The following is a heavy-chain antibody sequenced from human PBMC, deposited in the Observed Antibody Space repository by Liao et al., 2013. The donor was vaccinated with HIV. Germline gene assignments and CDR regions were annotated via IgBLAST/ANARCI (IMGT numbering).Heavy chain of an antibody. J-gene: IGHJ5*02. CDR1: GGSINNYY. V-gene: IGHV4-59*01. CDR3: ARWFGNNYGVDL. D-gene: IGHD5-24*01. CDR2: IYHRGST. Sequence: QVQLQESGPGLVKPSETVSLTCTVSGGSINNYYWTWIRQPPGGGLEWIGYIYHRGSTNYNPSFQSRVTISVDTSKNQFSLKLKSVTAADTAIYYCARWFGNNYGVDLWGQGTLVTVS.